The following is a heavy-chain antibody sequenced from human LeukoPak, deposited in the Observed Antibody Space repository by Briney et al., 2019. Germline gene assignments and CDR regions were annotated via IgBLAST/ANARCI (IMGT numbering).Heavy chain of an antibody. Sequence: GGSLRLSCAASGFTFSNSWMTWVRQAPGKGLEWVAHIKEDGSDKYYVDSVKGRFTISRDNAKNSLYLQMNSLRAEDTAVYYCAREVVGGKLLWFGELLTINFDYWGQGTLVTVSS. V-gene: IGHV3-7*04. CDR2: IKEDGSDK. D-gene: IGHD3-10*01. CDR1: GFTFSNSW. CDR3: AREVVGGKLLWFGELLTINFDY. J-gene: IGHJ4*02.